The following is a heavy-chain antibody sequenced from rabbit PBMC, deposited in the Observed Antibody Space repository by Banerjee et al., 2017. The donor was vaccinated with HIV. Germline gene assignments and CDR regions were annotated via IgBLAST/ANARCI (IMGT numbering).Heavy chain of an antibody. CDR1: GFDLSSGYD. Sequence: QEQLEESGGDLVKPEGSLTLTCTASGFDLSSGYDMCWVRQAPGKGLEWIGYVYTGSGVTWYADWVNGRFTISKASSTTVTLKLNSLTAADTATYFCARRPTMTLVVNLWGPGTLVTVS. CDR3: ARRPTMTLVVNL. J-gene: IGHJ4*01. CDR2: VYTGSGVT. D-gene: IGHD2-1*01. V-gene: IGHV1S45*01.